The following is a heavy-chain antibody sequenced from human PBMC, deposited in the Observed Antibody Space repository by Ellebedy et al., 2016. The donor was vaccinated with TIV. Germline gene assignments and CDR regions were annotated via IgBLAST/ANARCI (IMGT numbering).Heavy chain of an antibody. CDR2: INQSGST. V-gene: IGHV4-34*01. J-gene: IGHJ3*02. CDR3: ARKYRRTFDI. D-gene: IGHD2/OR15-2a*01. CDR1: GGSFSGYY. Sequence: SETLSLXXAVYGGSFSGYYWSWIRQPPGKGLEWIGEINQSGSTNNNPSHKSRVTISVDTSKKQFSLKLSSVTAADTAVYYCARKYRRTFDIWGQGTMVTVSS.